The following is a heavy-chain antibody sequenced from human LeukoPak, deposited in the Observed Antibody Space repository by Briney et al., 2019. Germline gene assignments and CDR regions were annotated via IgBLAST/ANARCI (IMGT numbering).Heavy chain of an antibody. CDR1: GFTFSSYW. V-gene: IGHV3-7*01. J-gene: IGHJ4*02. CDR2: IKQDGSEK. CDR3: ARVDYGSGSYYTVLDC. Sequence: PGGSLRLSCAASGFTFSSYWMSWVRQAPGKGLEWVANIKQDGSEKYYVDSVKGRFTISRDNAKNSLYLQMNSLRAEDTAVYYCARVDYGSGSYYTVLDCWGQGTLVTVSS. D-gene: IGHD3-10*01.